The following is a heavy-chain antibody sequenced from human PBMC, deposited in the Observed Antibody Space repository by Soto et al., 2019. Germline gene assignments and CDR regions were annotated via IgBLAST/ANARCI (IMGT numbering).Heavy chain of an antibody. J-gene: IGHJ4*02. CDR3: ARGVSDILTGYYLYYFDY. CDR1: GGSFSGYY. Sequence: SETLSLTCAVYGGSFSGYYWSWIRQPPGKGLEWIGEINHSGSTNYNPSLKSRVTISVDTSKNQFSLKLSSVTAADTAVYYCARGVSDILTGYYLYYFDYWGQGTLVTVSS. V-gene: IGHV4-34*01. CDR2: INHSGST. D-gene: IGHD3-9*01.